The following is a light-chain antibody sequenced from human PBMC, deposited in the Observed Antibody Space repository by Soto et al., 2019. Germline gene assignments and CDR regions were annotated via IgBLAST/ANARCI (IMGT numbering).Light chain of an antibody. CDR2: EVT. CDR1: STDVTGRNY. Sequence: SALTQPASVSGSPGQSITISCAGTSTDVTGRNYVSWYQQHPGKAPKVIIYEVTNRPSGISNRFSGSKSGNTASLTISGLQAEDEADYHCRSYTSGTAVFATGTKDIVL. J-gene: IGLJ1*01. V-gene: IGLV2-14*01. CDR3: RSYTSGTAV.